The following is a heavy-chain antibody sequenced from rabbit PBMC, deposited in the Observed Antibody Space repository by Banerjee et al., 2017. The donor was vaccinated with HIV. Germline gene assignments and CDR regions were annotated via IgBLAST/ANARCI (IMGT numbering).Heavy chain of an antibody. CDR1: GFDLSSYYY. D-gene: IGHD4-2*01. Sequence: QEQLEESGGDLVKPEGSLTLTCKASGFDLSSYYYMCWVRQAPGKGLEWIACIYAGISATTWYASWVNGRFTISKTSSTTVTLQMTSLTAADTATYFCARGVYAYYDGPAYFDLWGPGTLVTVS. V-gene: IGHV1S45*01. CDR2: IYAGISATT. J-gene: IGHJ4*01. CDR3: ARGVYAYYDGPAYFDL.